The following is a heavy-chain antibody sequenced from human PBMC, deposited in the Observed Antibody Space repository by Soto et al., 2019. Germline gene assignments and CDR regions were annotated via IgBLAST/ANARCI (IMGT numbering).Heavy chain of an antibody. V-gene: IGHV3-7*05. CDR2: IKQDGSEK. Sequence: EVHLVESGGGLVQPGGSLILSCTASGFIFTDYWMNCVRQAPGKGLEWVASIKQDGSEKMYVDSVKDRFTISRDNADNSLFLQMARLRGDDTAVYYCARDGVAPGLYFDRWGQGALVTVSS. J-gene: IGHJ4*02. CDR1: GFIFTDYW. CDR3: ARDGVAPGLYFDR. D-gene: IGHD6-13*01.